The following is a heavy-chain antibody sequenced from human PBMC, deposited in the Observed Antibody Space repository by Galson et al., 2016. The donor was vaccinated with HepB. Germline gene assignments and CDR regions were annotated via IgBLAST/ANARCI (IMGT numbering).Heavy chain of an antibody. V-gene: IGHV3-21*01. D-gene: IGHD4-17*01. Sequence: SLRLSCAASGFTFSSYWMHWVRLAPQKGLQWVSSISASHRFIHYVDSVKGRFAISRDNAKNSLYLQMNSLRAEDTAVYYCARAYGDYAYTDHWGQGTQVIVSS. CDR2: ISASHRFI. CDR3: ARAYGDYAYTDH. J-gene: IGHJ4*02. CDR1: GFTFSSYW.